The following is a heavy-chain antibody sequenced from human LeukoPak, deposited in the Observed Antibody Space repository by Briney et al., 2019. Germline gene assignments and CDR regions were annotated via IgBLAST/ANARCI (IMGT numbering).Heavy chain of an antibody. D-gene: IGHD6-19*01. Sequence: SGGSLRLSCAASGFTFSSCWMHWVRQAPGKGLVWVSRISSDGSSTSYADSVKGRFTISRDNAKNTLYLQMNSLRDEDTAVYYCARDDGQWLAFDYWGQGTLVTVSS. CDR3: ARDDGQWLAFDY. V-gene: IGHV3-74*01. CDR1: GFTFSSCW. CDR2: ISSDGSST. J-gene: IGHJ4*02.